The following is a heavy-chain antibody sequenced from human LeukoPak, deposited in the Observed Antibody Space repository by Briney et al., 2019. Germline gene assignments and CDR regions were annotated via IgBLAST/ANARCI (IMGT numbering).Heavy chain of an antibody. CDR2: IYYSGST. J-gene: IGHJ4*02. CDR3: ASGYSYGSLHFDY. Sequence: PSETLSLTCTVSGGSISSSSYYWGWIRQPPGKGLEWIGSIYYSGSTYYNPSLKSRVTISVDTSKNQFSLKLSSVTAADTAVYYCASGYSYGSLHFDYWGQGTLVTVSS. CDR1: GGSISSSSYY. D-gene: IGHD5-18*01. V-gene: IGHV4-39*01.